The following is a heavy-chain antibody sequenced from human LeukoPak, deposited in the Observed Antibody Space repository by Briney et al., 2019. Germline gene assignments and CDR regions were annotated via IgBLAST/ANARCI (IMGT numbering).Heavy chain of an antibody. Sequence: KSGGSLRLSCAVSGFDITNKYMAWIRQAPGMGLQWVSYISSNGYTIYYEDSVMGRFTISRDNAKNAFYLQMNSLRDDDTAVYYCATEGTEELSPLDHWGQGTLVTVSS. CDR3: ATEGTEELSPLDH. CDR1: GFDITNKY. V-gene: IGHV3-11*04. D-gene: IGHD7-27*01. CDR2: ISSNGYTI. J-gene: IGHJ4*02.